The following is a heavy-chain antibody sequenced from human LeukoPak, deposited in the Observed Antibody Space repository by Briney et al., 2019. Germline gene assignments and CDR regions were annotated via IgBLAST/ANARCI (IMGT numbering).Heavy chain of an antibody. Sequence: SETLSLTCTISGGSITSGSYYWAWVRQSPGTGLEWIGSIYQRGTTYYNPSLQSRVTISVDTSKNQFTLNLNSVTAADTAVYYCARDTGATVTTPHFDYWGQGTLVTVSS. V-gene: IGHV4-39*02. D-gene: IGHD4-11*01. CDR3: ARDTGATVTTPHFDY. CDR2: IYQRGTT. CDR1: GGSITSGSYY. J-gene: IGHJ4*02.